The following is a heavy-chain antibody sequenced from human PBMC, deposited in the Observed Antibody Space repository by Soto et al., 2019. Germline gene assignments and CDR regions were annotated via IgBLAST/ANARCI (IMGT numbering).Heavy chain of an antibody. CDR1: GGTFSSYA. D-gene: IGHD6-13*01. CDR2: IIPIFGTA. J-gene: IGHJ5*02. Sequence: QVQLVQSGAEVKKPGSSVKVSCKASGGTFSSYAISWVRQAPGQGLEWMGGIIPIFGTANYAQKFQGRATITADESTSTAYMELSSLRSEDTAVYYCARAPIYSSSWYGGWFDPWGQGTLVTVSS. CDR3: ARAPIYSSSWYGGWFDP. V-gene: IGHV1-69*01.